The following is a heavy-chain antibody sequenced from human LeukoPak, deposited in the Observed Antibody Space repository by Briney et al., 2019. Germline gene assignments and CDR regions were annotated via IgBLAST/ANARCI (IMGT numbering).Heavy chain of an antibody. CDR3: ARGGRYDSSGYYFANWFDP. D-gene: IGHD3-22*01. Sequence: GGSLRLSCAASGFTFSSYSTNWVRQAPGKGLEWVSYISSSSSTIYYADSVKGRFTISRDNAKNSLYLQMNSLRADDTALYYCARGGRYDSSGYYFANWFDPWGQGTLVTVSS. V-gene: IGHV3-48*01. CDR1: GFTFSSYS. J-gene: IGHJ5*02. CDR2: ISSSSSTI.